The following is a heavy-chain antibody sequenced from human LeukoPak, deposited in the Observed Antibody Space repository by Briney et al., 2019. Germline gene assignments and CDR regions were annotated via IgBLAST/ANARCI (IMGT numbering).Heavy chain of an antibody. CDR3: AKVDCLGSCYRYYFDY. Sequence: GRSLRLSCAASGFTFSSYGMHWDRQAPGKGLEWVAVISYDGSNKYYADSVKGRFTISRDNSKNTLYLQMNSLRAEDTAVYYCAKVDCLGSCYRYYFDYWGQGTLVTVSS. CDR2: ISYDGSNK. CDR1: GFTFSSYG. D-gene: IGHD2-15*01. J-gene: IGHJ4*02. V-gene: IGHV3-30*18.